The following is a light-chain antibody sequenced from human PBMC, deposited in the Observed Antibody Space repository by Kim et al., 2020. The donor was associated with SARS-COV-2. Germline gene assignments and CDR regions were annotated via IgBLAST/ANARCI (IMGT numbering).Light chain of an antibody. CDR1: QSISDW. Sequence: DIQMTQSPSTLSASVGDRVTITCRASQSISDWLAWYQQKPGKAPKLLIYKASTLESGVPSRFSGSGSGTEFTLTISSLQPDDFAIFYCQQYSAYSWTFGQGTKVDIK. J-gene: IGKJ1*01. CDR3: QQYSAYSWT. CDR2: KAS. V-gene: IGKV1-5*03.